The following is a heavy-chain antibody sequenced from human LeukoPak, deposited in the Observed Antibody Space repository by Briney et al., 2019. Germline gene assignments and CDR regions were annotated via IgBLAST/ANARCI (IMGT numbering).Heavy chain of an antibody. D-gene: IGHD4-4*01. Sequence: GGSLTLSCAASGFTFSSYWMHWVRKPPGKGLVWVSRINSYGSTTSYPDSVKGRFTISRDNAKNTLYLQMNSVRAEDTAVYYCAREPSAHSNYNYWGQGTLVTVSS. CDR2: INSYGSTT. CDR1: GFTFSSYW. J-gene: IGHJ4*02. CDR3: AREPSAHSNYNY. V-gene: IGHV3-74*01.